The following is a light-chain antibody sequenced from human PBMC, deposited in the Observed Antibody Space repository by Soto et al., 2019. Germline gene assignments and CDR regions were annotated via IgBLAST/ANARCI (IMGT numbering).Light chain of an antibody. CDR1: QGISSY. J-gene: IGKJ4*01. CDR3: QQLNSYPQEV. V-gene: IGKV1-9*01. CDR2: AAS. Sequence: DIQLTQSPSFLSASVGDRVTITCRASQGISSYLAWYQQKPGKAPKLLIYAASTLQSGVPSRFSGSGSGTEFTLTISSLQPEDFATYYCQQLNSYPQEVFGGGTKVEIK.